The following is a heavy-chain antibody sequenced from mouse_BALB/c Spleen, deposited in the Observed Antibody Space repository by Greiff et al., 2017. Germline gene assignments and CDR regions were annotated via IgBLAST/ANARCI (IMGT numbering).Heavy chain of an antibody. D-gene: IGHD2-2*01. Sequence: EVQLQQSGTVLARPGASVKMSCKASGYTFTSYWMHWVKQRPGQGLEWIGAIYPGNSDTSYNQKFKGKAKLTAVTSTSTAYMELSSLTNEDSAVYYCTRGDGYDLYAMDYWGQGTSVTVSS. CDR1: GYTFTSYW. V-gene: IGHV1-5*01. CDR3: TRGDGYDLYAMDY. J-gene: IGHJ4*01. CDR2: IYPGNSDT.